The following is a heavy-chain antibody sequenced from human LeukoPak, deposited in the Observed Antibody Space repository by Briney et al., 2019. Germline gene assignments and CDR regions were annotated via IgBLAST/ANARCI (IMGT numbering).Heavy chain of an antibody. V-gene: IGHV4-34*01. CDR1: GGSFSGYY. Sequence: SETLSLTCAVYGGSFSGYYWSWIRQPPGKGLEWIGEINHSGSTNYNPSLKSRVTISVDTSKNQFSLKLSSVTAADTAVYYCARAEGSSWSEAFDYWGQGTLVTVSS. CDR3: ARAEGSSWSEAFDY. J-gene: IGHJ4*02. CDR2: INHSGST. D-gene: IGHD6-13*01.